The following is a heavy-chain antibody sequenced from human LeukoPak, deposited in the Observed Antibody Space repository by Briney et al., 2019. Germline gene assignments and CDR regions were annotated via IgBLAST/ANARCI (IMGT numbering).Heavy chain of an antibody. CDR1: GYTFTGYY. CDR3: ARDLPIYCSSTCYPNWFDP. J-gene: IGHJ5*02. D-gene: IGHD2-2*01. CDR2: INPNSGGT. V-gene: IGHV1-2*02. Sequence: ASVKVSXKASGYTFTGYYMHWVRQAPGQGLEWMGWINPNSGGTNYAQKFQGRVTMTRDTSISTAYMELSRLRSDDTAVYYCARDLPIYCSSTCYPNWFDPWGQGTLVTVSS.